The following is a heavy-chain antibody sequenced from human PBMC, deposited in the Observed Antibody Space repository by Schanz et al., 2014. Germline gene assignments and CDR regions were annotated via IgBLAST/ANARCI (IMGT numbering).Heavy chain of an antibody. Sequence: EVQLVDSGGGLVQPGGSLRLSCAASGFTFSSHWMHWVRQDPGKGLVWVARINSVGSNTDYADSVTGRFTISRDNSKNTLYLQMNTLRAEDTAVYYCARKMKLGVYGGKGHDSLDIWGQGTMVTVSS. CDR3: ARKMKLGVYGGKGHDSLDI. V-gene: IGHV3-74*02. CDR1: GFTFSSHW. J-gene: IGHJ3*02. CDR2: INSVGSNT. D-gene: IGHD4-17*01.